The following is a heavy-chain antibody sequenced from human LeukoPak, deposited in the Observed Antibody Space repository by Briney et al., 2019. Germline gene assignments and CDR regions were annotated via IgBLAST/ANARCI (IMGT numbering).Heavy chain of an antibody. CDR2: IKQDGSEK. CDR3: ARRGATNGTTDYYYYYYMDV. CDR1: GFTFSTYR. J-gene: IGHJ6*03. D-gene: IGHD1-1*01. V-gene: IGHV3-7*01. Sequence: PGGSLRLSCAASGFTFSTYRMSWVRQAPGKGLEWEANIKQDGSEKHYVDSVKGRFTISRDNAKNSLYLQMSSLRAEDTAVYYCARRGATNGTTDYYYYYYMDVWGKGTTVTVSS.